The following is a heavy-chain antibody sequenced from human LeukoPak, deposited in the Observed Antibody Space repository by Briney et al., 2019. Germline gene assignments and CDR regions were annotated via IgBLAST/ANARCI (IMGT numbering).Heavy chain of an antibody. CDR3: ARVEDYSKYWFDP. V-gene: IGHV1-69*06. J-gene: IGHJ5*02. Sequence: ASVKVSCKASGYTFTSYGISWVRQAPGQGLEWMGGIIPIFGTANYAQKFQGRVTITADKSTSTAYMELSSLRSEDTAVYYCARVEDYSKYWFDPWGQGTLVTVSS. CDR1: GYTFTSYG. D-gene: IGHD4-11*01. CDR2: IIPIFGTA.